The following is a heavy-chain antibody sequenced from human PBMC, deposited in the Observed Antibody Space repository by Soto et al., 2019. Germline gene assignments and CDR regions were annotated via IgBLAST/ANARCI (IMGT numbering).Heavy chain of an antibody. CDR2: IYYSGST. CDR1: GGSISSGDYY. J-gene: IGHJ4*02. V-gene: IGHV4-30-4*01. D-gene: IGHD3-10*01. Sequence: SEALSLTCTVSGGSISSGDYYWSWIRQPPGKGLEWIGYIYYSGSTYYNPSLKSRVTISVDTSKNQFSLKLSSVTAADTAVYYCARDLVRGVIDYWGQGTLVPVSS. CDR3: ARDLVRGVIDY.